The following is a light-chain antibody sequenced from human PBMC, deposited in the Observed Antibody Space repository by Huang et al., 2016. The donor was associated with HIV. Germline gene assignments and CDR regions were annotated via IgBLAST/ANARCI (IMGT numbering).Light chain of an antibody. J-gene: IGKJ1*01. CDR1: QDITND. Sequence: AIQLTQSPSSLSASVGDRVTITCRASQDITNDLGWYQQKPGKAPTLLISAASTLRSGVPSRFSGSGSGTDFTLTISSLQPEDFATYFCLQDFTYPRTFGQGTRVEI. V-gene: IGKV1-6*02. CDR2: AAS. CDR3: LQDFTYPRT.